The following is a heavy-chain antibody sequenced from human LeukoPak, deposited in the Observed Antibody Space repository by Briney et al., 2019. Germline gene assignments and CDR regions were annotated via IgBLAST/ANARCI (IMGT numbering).Heavy chain of an antibody. J-gene: IGHJ4*02. Sequence: PGGSLRLSCAASGFTFSTHSMVWVRQAPGKGLECVSYISSSSSTIYYAGSVKGRFTISRDNAENSVYLQMNSLRAEDTAVYYCLRVETYAYYDSWGQGTLVTVSS. CDR2: ISSSSSTI. CDR3: LRVETYAYYDS. CDR1: GFTFSTHS. V-gene: IGHV3-48*01. D-gene: IGHD4-23*01.